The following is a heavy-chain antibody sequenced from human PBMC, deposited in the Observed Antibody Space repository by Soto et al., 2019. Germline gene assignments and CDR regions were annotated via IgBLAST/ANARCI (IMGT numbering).Heavy chain of an antibody. CDR2: ISAYNGNT. Sequence: QVPLVQSGAEVKKPGASVKVSCKASGYTFISYGISWVRQAPGQGLEWMGRISAYNGNTNYAQKLQGRVTMTTETSTSTAYMELTSLRSDDTAVYYCARTRGVNGGYFDYWGQGTLVIVSS. J-gene: IGHJ4*02. CDR3: ARTRGVNGGYFDY. CDR1: GYTFISYG. D-gene: IGHD7-27*01. V-gene: IGHV1-18*01.